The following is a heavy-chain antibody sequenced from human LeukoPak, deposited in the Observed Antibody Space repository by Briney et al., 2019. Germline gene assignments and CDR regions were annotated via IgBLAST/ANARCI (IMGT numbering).Heavy chain of an antibody. Sequence: ASVKVSCKASGYTFTTYGISWVRQAPGQGLEWMGWISAHSGNTNYAQKLQGRVTMTTDTSTSTAYMELRNLRSDDTAVYYCAKDYRFSDPKSGLASDHWGQGTLVTVSS. CDR2: ISAHSGNT. V-gene: IGHV1-18*04. D-gene: IGHD3-16*02. CDR1: GYTFTTYG. CDR3: AKDYRFSDPKSGLASDH. J-gene: IGHJ4*02.